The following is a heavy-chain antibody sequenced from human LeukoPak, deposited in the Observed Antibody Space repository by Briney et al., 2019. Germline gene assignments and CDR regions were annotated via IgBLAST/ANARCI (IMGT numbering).Heavy chain of an antibody. J-gene: IGHJ4*02. CDR2: INYSGNS. CDR3: TRQCIHGPGSQWSDY. CDR1: GGSISITTYY. Sequence: PSETLSLTCIVSGGSISITTYYWGWMRQPPGKGLEWIGSINYSGNSYYNPSLRSRVTISVDTSKNQFSLKLNSVTAADTALYFFTRQCIHGPGSQWSDYWGQGTPVTVSS. V-gene: IGHV4-39*01. D-gene: IGHD3-10*01.